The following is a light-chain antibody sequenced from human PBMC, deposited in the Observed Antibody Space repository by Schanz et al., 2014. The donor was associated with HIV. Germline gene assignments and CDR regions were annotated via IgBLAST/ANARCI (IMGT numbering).Light chain of an antibody. J-gene: IGLJ3*02. V-gene: IGLV8-61*01. Sequence: QTVVTQEPSFSVSPGGTVTLTCGLSSGSVSTSSYPTWYRQAPGQPPRPLIYNTETRSSGVPDRFSGSILGNKAALTITGAQADDESEYYCVLYMGGDIYWVFGGGTKLTVL. CDR1: SGSVSTSSY. CDR2: NTE. CDR3: VLYMGGDIYWV.